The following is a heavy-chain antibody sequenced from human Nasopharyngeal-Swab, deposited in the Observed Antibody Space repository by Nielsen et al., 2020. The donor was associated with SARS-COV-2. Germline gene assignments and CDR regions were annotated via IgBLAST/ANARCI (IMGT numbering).Heavy chain of an antibody. V-gene: IGHV1-2*06. CDR3: ARHYYDSSARVGGMDV. CDR2: INPNSGGT. J-gene: IGHJ6*02. Sequence: ASVKVSCKASGYTFTGYYMHWVRQAPGQGLEWMGRINPNSGGTNYAQKFQGRVTMTRDKSISTAYLQWSSLKASDTAMYYCARHYYDSSARVGGMDVWGQGTTVTVSS. D-gene: IGHD3-22*01. CDR1: GYTFTGYY.